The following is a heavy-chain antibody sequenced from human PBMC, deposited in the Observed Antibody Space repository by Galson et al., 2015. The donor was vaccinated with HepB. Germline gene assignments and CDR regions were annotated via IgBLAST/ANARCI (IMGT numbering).Heavy chain of an antibody. CDR2: ISFDGTNK. CDR3: ARGTRGSGWYSPIDY. J-gene: IGHJ4*02. Sequence: SLRLSCAGSGFTFSSFGMHWVRQAPGKGLEWVAVISFDGTNKYYGASVEGRFTISRDNSKSTLFLQLNSLIPEDTAVYYCARGTRGSGWYSPIDYRGQGALLTVSS. D-gene: IGHD6-19*01. CDR1: GFTFSSFG. V-gene: IGHV3-30*03.